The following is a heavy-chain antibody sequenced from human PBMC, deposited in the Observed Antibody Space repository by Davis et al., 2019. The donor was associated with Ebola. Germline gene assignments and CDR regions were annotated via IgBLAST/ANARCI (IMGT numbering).Heavy chain of an antibody. V-gene: IGHV5-51*01. Sequence: GESLKISCKGSGNSFTGYWIGWVRQKPGKGLEWMGIIYTGDSDTRYSPSFRGQVTISADKSIKTAFLQWSSLKASDTALYYCASLRRTVTGMDDAFDIWGQGTMVTVSS. CDR3: ASLRRTVTGMDDAFDI. CDR2: IYTGDSDT. CDR1: GNSFTGYW. D-gene: IGHD4-11*01. J-gene: IGHJ3*02.